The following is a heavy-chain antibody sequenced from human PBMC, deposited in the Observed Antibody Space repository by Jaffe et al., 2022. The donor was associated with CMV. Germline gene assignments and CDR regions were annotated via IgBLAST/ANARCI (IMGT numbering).Heavy chain of an antibody. CDR1: GYTFTSYA. CDR2: INAGNGNT. V-gene: IGHV1-3*01. CDR3: ARGTGYCSSTSCYGLSDFDY. D-gene: IGHD2-2*01. J-gene: IGHJ4*02. Sequence: QVQLVQSGAEVKKPGASVKVSCKASGYTFTSYAMHWVRQAPGQRLEWMGWINAGNGNTKYSQKFQGRVTITRDTSASTAYMELSSLRSEDTAVYYCARGTGYCSSTSCYGLSDFDYWGQGTLVTVSS.